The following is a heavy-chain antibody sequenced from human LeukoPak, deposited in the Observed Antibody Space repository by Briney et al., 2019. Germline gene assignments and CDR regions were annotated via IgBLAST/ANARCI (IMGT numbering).Heavy chain of an antibody. CDR1: GFTFSSYS. CDR3: AGVAWNPGYYYMDV. D-gene: IGHD1-1*01. V-gene: IGHV3-21*01. J-gene: IGHJ6*03. CDR2: ISSSSSYI. Sequence: KAGGSLRLSCAASGFTFSSYSMNWVRQAPGKGLEWVSSISSSSSYIYYADSVKGRFTISRDNAKNSLYLQMNSLRAEDTAVYYCAGVAWNPGYYYMDVWGKGTTVTVSS.